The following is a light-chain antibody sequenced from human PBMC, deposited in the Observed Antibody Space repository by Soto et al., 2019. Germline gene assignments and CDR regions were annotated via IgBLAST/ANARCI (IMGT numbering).Light chain of an antibody. Sequence: DFQMTPSPSTLAASVGDRVTNTFRASQSISSWLAWYQQKPGKAPKLLIYDASSLESGVPSRFSGSGSGTEFTLTISSLQPDDFATYYCQQYNSYSGTFGQGTKVDIK. V-gene: IGKV1-5*01. CDR1: QSISSW. CDR2: DAS. CDR3: QQYNSYSGT. J-gene: IGKJ1*01.